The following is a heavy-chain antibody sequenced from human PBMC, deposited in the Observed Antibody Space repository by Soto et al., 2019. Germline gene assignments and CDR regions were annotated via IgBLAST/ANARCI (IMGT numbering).Heavy chain of an antibody. V-gene: IGHV4-31*03. CDR2: IYYSGST. CDR1: GGSISSGGYY. CDR3: ARDVCTNGVCYPE. D-gene: IGHD2-8*01. Sequence: PSETLSLTCTVSGGSISSGGYYWSWIRQHPGKGLEWIGYIYYSGSTYYNPSLKSRVTISVDTSKNQFFLKLSSVTAADTAVYYCARDVCTNGVCYPEWGQGTLVTVSS. J-gene: IGHJ4*02.